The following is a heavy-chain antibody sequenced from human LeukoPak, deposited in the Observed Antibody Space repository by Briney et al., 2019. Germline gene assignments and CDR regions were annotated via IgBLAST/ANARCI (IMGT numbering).Heavy chain of an antibody. D-gene: IGHD2/OR15-2a*01. V-gene: IGHV1-2*02. Sequence: ASVKVSCKASGYTFIGYYIHWVRQAPGQGLEWIGWINPNSGGTKSAQKFQGRVTTTRDTSISTAYMELSSLRSDDTAVYYCARVSSTILAWAFDYWGQGTLVTVSS. CDR2: INPNSGGT. J-gene: IGHJ4*02. CDR3: ARVSSTILAWAFDY. CDR1: GYTFIGYY.